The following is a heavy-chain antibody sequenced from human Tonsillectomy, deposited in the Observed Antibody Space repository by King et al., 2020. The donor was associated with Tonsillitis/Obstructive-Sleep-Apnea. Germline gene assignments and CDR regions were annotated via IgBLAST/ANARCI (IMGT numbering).Heavy chain of an antibody. CDR2: INAGTGNS. CDR1: GYTFTNYA. Sequence: QLVQSGAEVKKPGASVKVSCKASGYTFTNYAMHWVRQAPGHSLEWLGWINAGTGNSKYSQNFQVRVAITRDTSASTAYMELSSLRSEDTAIYYCARDRNYFDFWGQGTLVTVSS. V-gene: IGHV1-3*01. J-gene: IGHJ4*02. CDR3: ARDRNYFDF.